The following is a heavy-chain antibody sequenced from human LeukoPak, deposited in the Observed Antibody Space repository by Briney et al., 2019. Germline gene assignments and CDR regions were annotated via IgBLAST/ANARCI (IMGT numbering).Heavy chain of an antibody. V-gene: IGHV3-23*01. CDR1: GFTFSSCP. Sequence: PGGSLRLSCAASGFTFSSCPMSWVRQAPGKGLEWVSAISGSGGSTYYTDSFKGRFTISRDNSKNTLYLQMNSLRAEDTAVYYCATHYASGSYYYTPFDYWGQGTLVTVSS. D-gene: IGHD3-10*01. CDR2: ISGSGGST. J-gene: IGHJ4*02. CDR3: ATHYASGSYYYTPFDY.